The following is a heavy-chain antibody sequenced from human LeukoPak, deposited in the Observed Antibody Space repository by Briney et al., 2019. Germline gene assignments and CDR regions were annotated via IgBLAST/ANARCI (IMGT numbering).Heavy chain of an antibody. CDR2: IYTSGST. CDR3: ARDEVVPAAIQSEYWFDP. V-gene: IGHV4-4*07. D-gene: IGHD2-2*01. J-gene: IGHJ5*02. Sequence: PSETLSLTCTVSGGSISSYYWSWIRQPAGKGLEWIGRIYTSGSTNYNPSLKSRVTMSVDTSKNQFSLKLRSVTAADPAVYYCARDEVVPAAIQSEYWFDPWGQGTLVTVSS. CDR1: GGSISSYY.